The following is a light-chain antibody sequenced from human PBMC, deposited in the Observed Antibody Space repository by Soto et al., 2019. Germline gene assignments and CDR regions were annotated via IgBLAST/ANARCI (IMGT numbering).Light chain of an antibody. V-gene: IGLV3-21*02. CDR3: QVWDSGSDHPGV. Sequence: VLTQPPSVSVAPGQTATISCGGNNIGTKSVHWYQQRPGQAPVVVVYDNRDRPSGIPDRFSGSNSGNTATLTINRVEPGDEAAYYCQVWDSGSDHPGVFGGGTKLTVL. CDR1: NIGTKS. CDR2: DNR. J-gene: IGLJ3*02.